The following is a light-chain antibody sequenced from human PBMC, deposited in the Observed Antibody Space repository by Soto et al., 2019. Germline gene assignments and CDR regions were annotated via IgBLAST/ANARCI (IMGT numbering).Light chain of an antibody. J-gene: IGKJ3*01. CDR1: QSVSSY. CDR2: DAS. Sequence: EIVLTQSPATLSLSPGERATLSCRASQSVSSYLAWYQQKPGQAPRLLIYDASNRATGIPARFSGSGSGTDFTLTISNLEPEDFVVYYCQQRSNWPPRFTFGPGTKVDIK. V-gene: IGKV3-11*01. CDR3: QQRSNWPPRFT.